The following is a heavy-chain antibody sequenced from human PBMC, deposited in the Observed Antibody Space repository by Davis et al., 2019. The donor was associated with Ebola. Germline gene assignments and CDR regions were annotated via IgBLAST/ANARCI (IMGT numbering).Heavy chain of an antibody. J-gene: IGHJ4*02. CDR1: GCTFTSYY. CDR2: INPSGGST. CDR3: ARDREWYCSGGSCYYYFDY. Sequence: ASVKVSCKASGCTFTSYYMHWVRQAPGQGLEWMGIINPSGGSTSYEQKFQGRVTMTRDTSTSTVYMELSSLSSEDTAVYYCARDREWYCSGGSCYYYFDYWGQGTLVTVSS. V-gene: IGHV1-46*01. D-gene: IGHD2-15*01.